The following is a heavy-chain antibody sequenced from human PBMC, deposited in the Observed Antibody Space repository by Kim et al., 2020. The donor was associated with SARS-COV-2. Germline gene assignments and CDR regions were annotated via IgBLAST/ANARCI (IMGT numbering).Heavy chain of an antibody. V-gene: IGHV1-69*13. CDR2: IIPIFGTA. CDR3: ARDPYYGSGSYYRGDY. D-gene: IGHD3-10*01. CDR1: GGTFSSYA. J-gene: IGHJ4*02. Sequence: SVKVSCKASGGTFSSYAISWVRQAPGQGLEWMGGIIPIFGTANYAQKFQGRVTITADESTSTAYMELSSLRSEDTAVYYCARDPYYGSGSYYRGDYWGQGTLVTVAS.